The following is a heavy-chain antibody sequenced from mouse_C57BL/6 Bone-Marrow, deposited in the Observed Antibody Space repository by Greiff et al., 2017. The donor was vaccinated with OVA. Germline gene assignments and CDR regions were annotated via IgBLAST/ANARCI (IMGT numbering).Heavy chain of an antibody. Sequence: QVQLQQPGAELVKPGASVKLSCKASGYTFTSYWMHWVKQRPGRGLEWIGRIDPKSGGTKYNEKFKGKATLTVDKPSSTAYMQLSSLTSEDSAVDYCPPDCYYGAMYYWGQGTSVPVSS. CDR3: PPDCYYGAMYY. D-gene: IGHD2-3*01. J-gene: IGHJ4*01. CDR2: IDPKSGGT. CDR1: GYTFTSYW. V-gene: IGHV1-72*01.